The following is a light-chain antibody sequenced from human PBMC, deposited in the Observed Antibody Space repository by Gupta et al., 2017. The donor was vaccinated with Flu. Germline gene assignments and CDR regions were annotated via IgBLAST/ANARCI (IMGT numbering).Light chain of an antibody. J-gene: IGKJ2*01. CDR1: QSVLYSSNNKNY. CDR2: WAS. CDR3: HQEYSIPVT. V-gene: IGKV4-1*01. Sequence: SLGGRATINCKSSQSVLYSSNNKNYLAWYQQKPGQSPKVLIYWASTRESGVPDRFSGSGSGTDFTLTISSLQAEDVAVYYCHQEYSIPVTFGQGTKVEIK.